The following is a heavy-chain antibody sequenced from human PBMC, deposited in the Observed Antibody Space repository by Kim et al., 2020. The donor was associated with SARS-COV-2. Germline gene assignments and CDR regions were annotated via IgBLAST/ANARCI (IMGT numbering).Heavy chain of an antibody. CDR3: TISGGGWFDP. V-gene: IGHV3-15*01. CDR2: TT. J-gene: IGHJ5*02. Sequence: TTDYAAPVKGRFTISRDDSKNTLYLQMNSLKTEDTAVYYCTISGGGWFDPWGQGTLVTVSS. D-gene: IGHD3-16*01.